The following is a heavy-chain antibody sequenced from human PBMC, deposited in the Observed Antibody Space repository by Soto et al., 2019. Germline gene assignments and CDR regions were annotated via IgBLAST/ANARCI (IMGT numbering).Heavy chain of an antibody. CDR3: ARSYCSSTSCYTAYYYGMDV. V-gene: IGHV1-69*06. J-gene: IGHJ6*02. D-gene: IGHD2-2*02. CDR2: IIPIFGTA. CDR1: GGTFSSYA. Sequence: QVQLVQSGAEVKKPGSSVKVSCKASGGTFSSYAISWVRQAPGQGLEWMGGIIPIFGTANYAQKFQGRVTSTADKSTSTAYMELSSLRSEDTAVYYCARSYCSSTSCYTAYYYGMDVWGQGTTVTVSS.